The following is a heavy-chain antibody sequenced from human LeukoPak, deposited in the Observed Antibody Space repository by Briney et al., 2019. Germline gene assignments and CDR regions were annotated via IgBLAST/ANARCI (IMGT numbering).Heavy chain of an antibody. CDR3: SRGGPDYGDCNWFAP. Sequence: GGSLRLSCAASGFTFSRYCMSWVRQAPGKGLEWVATIKQDGNEKFYMDSVKGRFTISRDNAKNSLYLQMSSLRAEDTATYYGSRGGPDYGDCNWFAPWGQGTLVTVSS. CDR2: IKQDGNEK. V-gene: IGHV3-7*01. D-gene: IGHD4-17*01. CDR1: GFTFSRYC. J-gene: IGHJ5*02.